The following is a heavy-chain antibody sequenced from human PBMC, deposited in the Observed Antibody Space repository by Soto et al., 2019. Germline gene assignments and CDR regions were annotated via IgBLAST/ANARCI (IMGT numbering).Heavy chain of an antibody. V-gene: IGHV4-30-2*01. D-gene: IGHD6-13*01. CDR1: GGSISSGGYS. CDR2: IYHSGST. J-gene: IGHJ4*02. CDR3: ASSHTGAHITAAVH. Sequence: QLQLQESGSGLVKPSQTLSLTCAVSGGSISSGGYSWNWIRQPPGKGLEWIGYIYHSGSTYSNPSLKSRVTISVDRSKNQFSLKLSSVTAADTAVYYCASSHTGAHITAAVHWGQGTLVTVSS.